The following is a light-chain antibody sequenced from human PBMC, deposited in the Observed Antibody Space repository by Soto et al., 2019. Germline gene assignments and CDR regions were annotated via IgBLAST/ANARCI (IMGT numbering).Light chain of an antibody. J-gene: IGKJ1*01. V-gene: IGKV1-5*01. CDR1: QSISSW. CDR2: DAS. CDR3: QQYNSYPWT. Sequence: DIQMTQSPSTLSASVGDRVTITCRASQSISSWLAWYQQKPGKAPKLLIYDASSLESGVPSRFSGSGYGTEFTLTISSLQPDDFATYYCQQYNSYPWTFGQGTKVDIK.